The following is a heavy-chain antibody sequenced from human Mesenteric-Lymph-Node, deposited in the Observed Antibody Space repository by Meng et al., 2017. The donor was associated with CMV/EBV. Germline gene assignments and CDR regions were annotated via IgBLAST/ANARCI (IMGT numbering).Heavy chain of an antibody. D-gene: IGHD3-22*01. Sequence: SGPTLVKPTQTLTLTCTFSGFSLTTSGVGVGWIRQPPGKALEWLVLIYCNGDERYSPSLKSRLTITKDTSENQVVLTMTNMDPVDTATYYCARSYYYDSSGYYLDGDYWGQGTLVTVSS. CDR3: ARSYYYDSSGYYLDGDY. CDR2: IYCNGDE. V-gene: IGHV2-5*01. CDR1: GFSLTTSGVG. J-gene: IGHJ4*02.